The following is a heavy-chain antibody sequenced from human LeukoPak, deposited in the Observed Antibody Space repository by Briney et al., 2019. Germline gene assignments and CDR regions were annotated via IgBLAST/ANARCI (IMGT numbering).Heavy chain of an antibody. V-gene: IGHV3-30*02. J-gene: IGHJ1*01. CDR3: AKGHMTTYFLH. D-gene: IGHD4-11*01. CDR1: GFTFSSYG. CDR2: IQYDGNNK. Sequence: PGGSLRLSCAASGFTFSSYGMHWVRQAPGKGLEWVALIQYDGNNKYYTDSVTGRFTISRENSKNTLYLQMNSLRAEDTAVYYRAKGHMTTYFLHWGQGTLVTVSS.